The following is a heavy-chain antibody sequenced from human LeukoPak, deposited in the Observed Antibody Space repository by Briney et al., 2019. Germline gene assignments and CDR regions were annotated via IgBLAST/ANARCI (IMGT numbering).Heavy chain of an antibody. CDR1: GFTFSSYA. V-gene: IGHV3-23*01. Sequence: GGSLRLSCAASGFTFSSYAMSWVRQAPGKGLEWVSAISDTGNTYHADSVKGRFTISRDNSKNTLYLQMNSLRAEDTAVYYCARVLSPAIIWGQGTLVTVSS. J-gene: IGHJ4*02. D-gene: IGHD2/OR15-2a*01. CDR2: ISDTGNT. CDR3: ARVLSPAII.